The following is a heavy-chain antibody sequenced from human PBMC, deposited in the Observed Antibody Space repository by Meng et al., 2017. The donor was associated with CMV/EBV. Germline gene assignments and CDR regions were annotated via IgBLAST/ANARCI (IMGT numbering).Heavy chain of an antibody. D-gene: IGHD3-10*01. CDR3: ARGGSGSMVRGVIRRFGP. J-gene: IGHJ5*02. CDR1: GGSFSGYY. V-gene: IGHV4-34*01. Sequence: SETLSLTCAVYGGSFSGYYWSGIRQPPGKGREWIGAINHSGGTNSTQSLKSRVTISVDTSKNQFSLKLSSVTAADTAVNYRARGGSGSMVRGVIRRFGPWGQGTLVTVSS. CDR2: INHSGGT.